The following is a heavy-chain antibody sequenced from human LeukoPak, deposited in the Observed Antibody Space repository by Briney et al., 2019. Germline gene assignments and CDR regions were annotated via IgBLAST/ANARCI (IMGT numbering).Heavy chain of an antibody. V-gene: IGHV3-23*01. CDR3: IVFGDSNH. J-gene: IGHJ5*02. D-gene: IGHD4-17*01. CDR1: RFQFSSYA. CDR2: ISGSGGST. Sequence: GGSLRLSCVASRFQFSSYAMSWVRQAPGKGLEWVSVISGSGGSTYYADSVKGRFTISRDTSKNTLYLQINSLRVEDTAVYYCIVFGDSNHWGQGTLVTVSS.